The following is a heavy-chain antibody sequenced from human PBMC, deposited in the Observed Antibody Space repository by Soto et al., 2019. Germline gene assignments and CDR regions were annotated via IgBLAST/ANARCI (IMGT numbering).Heavy chain of an antibody. Sequence: SETLSLTCRFSYASIGSYYLSLIRQPPVKGLEWIGYIYYSGSTNYNPSLKSRVTISVDTSKNQFSLKLSSVTAADTAVYYCARVDVNYYMDVWGKGTTVTVSS. CDR2: IYYSGST. V-gene: IGHV4-59*01. CDR3: ARVDVNYYMDV. J-gene: IGHJ6*03. CDR1: YASIGSYY.